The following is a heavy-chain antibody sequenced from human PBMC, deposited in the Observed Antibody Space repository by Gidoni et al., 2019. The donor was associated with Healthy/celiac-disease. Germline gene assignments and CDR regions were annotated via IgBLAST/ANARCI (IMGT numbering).Heavy chain of an antibody. J-gene: IGHJ4*02. D-gene: IGHD3-22*01. CDR1: GGSISSYY. V-gene: IGHV4-59*01. CDR2: IYYSGST. Sequence: QVQLQESGPGLVKPSETLSLTCTVSGGSISSYYWSWIRQPPGKGLEWIGYIYYSGSTNYNPSLKSRVTISVDTSKNQFSLKLSSVTAADTAVYYCARGDRVGYDYWGQGTLVTVSS. CDR3: ARGDRVGYDY.